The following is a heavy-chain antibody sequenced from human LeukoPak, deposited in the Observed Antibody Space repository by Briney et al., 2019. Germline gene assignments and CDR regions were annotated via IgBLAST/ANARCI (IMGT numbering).Heavy chain of an antibody. CDR2: INPSGGST. V-gene: IGHV1-46*01. D-gene: IGHD3-22*01. CDR3: ARSYYYDSSGYRRLDY. Sequence: ASVKISCKAAGYTFTSYYLHWVRQAPGQGLEWMGTINPSGGSTSYAQKFQGRVTMTRDTSTSTVYMELSSLRSEDTAVYYCARSYYYDSSGYRRLDYWGQGTLVTVSS. J-gene: IGHJ4*02. CDR1: GYTFTSYY.